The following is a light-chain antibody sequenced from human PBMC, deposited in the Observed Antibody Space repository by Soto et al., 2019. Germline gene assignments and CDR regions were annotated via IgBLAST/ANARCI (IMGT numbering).Light chain of an antibody. CDR3: LQDYNYPRT. J-gene: IGKJ2*01. V-gene: IGKV1-6*01. Sequence: AIQMTQSPSSLSASVGDRVTITCRARQGIRNDIGWYQQKPGKAPKLLIYAASSLQSGVPSRFSGSGSGTDFTLTISSLQPEDFATYYCLQDYNYPRTFGQGTKLEIK. CDR1: QGIRND. CDR2: AAS.